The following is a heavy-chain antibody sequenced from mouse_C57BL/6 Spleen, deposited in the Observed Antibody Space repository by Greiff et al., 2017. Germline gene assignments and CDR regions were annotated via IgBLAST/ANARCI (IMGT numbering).Heavy chain of an antibody. Sequence: VQLQQPGAELVRPGSSVKLSCKASGYTFTSYWMDWVKQRPGQGLEWIGNIYPSDSETHYNQKFKDKATLTVDKSSSTAYMQLSSLTSEDSAVYYCARTGGVYITTVVATYDYWGQGTTLTVSS. V-gene: IGHV1-61*01. D-gene: IGHD1-1*01. J-gene: IGHJ2*01. CDR2: IYPSDSET. CDR3: ARTGGVYITTVVATYDY. CDR1: GYTFTSYW.